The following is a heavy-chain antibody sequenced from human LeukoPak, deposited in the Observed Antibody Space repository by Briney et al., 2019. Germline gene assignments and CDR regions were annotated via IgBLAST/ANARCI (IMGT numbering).Heavy chain of an antibody. CDR2: VSYTGST. V-gene: IGHV4-39*01. CDR3: ARSRKYGAVTTYSWFDP. Sequence: SETLSLTCTVSGGSISSSTYSWGWIRQPPGRGLEWIASVSYTGSTTYNPSLKSRVTISVDTSKTQFSLKLSSVTAADTAVYYCARSRKYGAVTTYSWFDPWGRGTLVIVSS. J-gene: IGHJ5*02. CDR1: GGSISSSTYS. D-gene: IGHD4-17*01.